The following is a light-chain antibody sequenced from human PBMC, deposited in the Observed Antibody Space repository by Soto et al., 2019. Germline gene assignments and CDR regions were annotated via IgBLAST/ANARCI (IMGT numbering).Light chain of an antibody. CDR3: CSYAGSSALV. V-gene: IGLV2-23*02. Sequence: QSALTQPASVSGSPGQSITISCTGTSSDIGSYNLVSWYQQDPGKAPKLLIYDVSERPSGVSNRFSGSKSGNTASLTISGLKVEDEADYYCCSYAGSSALVFGGGTKLTVL. CDR2: DVS. J-gene: IGLJ3*02. CDR1: SSDIGSYNL.